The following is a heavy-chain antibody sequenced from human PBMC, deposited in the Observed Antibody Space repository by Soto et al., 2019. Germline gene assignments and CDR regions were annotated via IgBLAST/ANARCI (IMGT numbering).Heavy chain of an antibody. CDR2: VSLIGGS. Sequence: XETLSLTFAVSGESFSNYYWTWIRQPPGKALEWIGYVSLIGGSTYNPSLKSRVTISLDTSKTQFSVTLRSVTTADAAVYFCARGGYNWNFFTFDHWGQGILVTVSS. CDR1: GESFSNYY. J-gene: IGHJ4*02. V-gene: IGHV4-59*01. CDR3: ARGGYNWNFFTFDH. D-gene: IGHD1-7*01.